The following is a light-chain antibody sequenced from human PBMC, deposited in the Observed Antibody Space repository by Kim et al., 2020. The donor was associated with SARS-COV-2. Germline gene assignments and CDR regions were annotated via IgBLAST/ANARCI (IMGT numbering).Light chain of an antibody. CDR3: QQRSNWHIT. J-gene: IGKJ5*01. CDR2: DAA. CDR1: QSVSSY. Sequence: LAPGERAPLSCRASQSVSSYLAWYQQTTGQALRLLIYDAANRATGIPARCSGGGSGTDFTLTISSLEPEDFAVYYCQQRSNWHITFGQGTRLEIK. V-gene: IGKV3-11*01.